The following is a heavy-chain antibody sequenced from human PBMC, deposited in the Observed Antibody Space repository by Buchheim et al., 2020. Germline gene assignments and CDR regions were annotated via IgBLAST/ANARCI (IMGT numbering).Heavy chain of an antibody. V-gene: IGHV3-48*03. CDR2: ISSSGSTI. J-gene: IGHJ6*02. Sequence: EVQLVESGGGLVQPGGSLRLSCAASGFTFSSYEMNWVRQAPGKGLEWVSYISSSGSTIYYADSVKGRFTISRDNAKNSLYLQMNSLRAEDTAVYYCARDGSSSWSYYYYGMDVWGQGTT. D-gene: IGHD6-6*01. CDR3: ARDGSSSWSYYYYGMDV. CDR1: GFTFSSYE.